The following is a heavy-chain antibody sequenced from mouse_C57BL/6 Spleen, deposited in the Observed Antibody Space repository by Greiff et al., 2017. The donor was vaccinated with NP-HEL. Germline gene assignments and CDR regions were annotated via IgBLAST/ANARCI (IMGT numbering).Heavy chain of an antibody. CDR1: GFTFSNYW. CDR2: IRLKSDNYAT. V-gene: IGHV6-3*01. J-gene: IGHJ2*01. Sequence: EVKLQESGGGLVQPGGSMKLSCVASGFTFSNYWMNWVRQSPEKGLEWVAQIRLKSDNYATHYAESVKGRFTISRDDSKSSVYLQMNNLRAEDTGIYYCTGAWGDLDYWGQGTTLTVSS. D-gene: IGHD3-3*01. CDR3: TGAWGDLDY.